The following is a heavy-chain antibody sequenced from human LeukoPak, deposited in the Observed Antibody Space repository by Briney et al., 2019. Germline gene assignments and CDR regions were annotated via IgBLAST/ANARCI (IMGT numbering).Heavy chain of an antibody. D-gene: IGHD2-15*01. V-gene: IGHV1-69*05. CDR3: ARDPGYGGSSL. Sequence: VASVKVSCKASGGTFSSYAISWVRQAPGQGLEWMGRIIPIFGTANYAQKFQGRVTITTDESTSTAYMELSSLRSEDTAVYYCARDPGYGGSSLWGQGTLVTVSS. CDR2: IIPIFGTA. CDR1: GGTFSSYA. J-gene: IGHJ4*02.